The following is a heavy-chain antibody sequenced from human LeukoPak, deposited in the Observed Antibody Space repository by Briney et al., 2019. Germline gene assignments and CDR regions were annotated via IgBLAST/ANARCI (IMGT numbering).Heavy chain of an antibody. D-gene: IGHD3-22*01. V-gene: IGHV4-59*01. CDR1: GGSISSYY. CDR2: IYYTGST. CDR3: ARGTGHYYDSSGHYGGDAFDI. Sequence: PAETLSLTCTVSGGSISSYYWSWIRQPPGKGLEWIGCIYYTGSTNYDPSHKSRVTISVDTSKHQFSLKLSSVTAADAAVYYCARGTGHYYDSSGHYGGDAFDIWGQGTMVTVSS. J-gene: IGHJ3*02.